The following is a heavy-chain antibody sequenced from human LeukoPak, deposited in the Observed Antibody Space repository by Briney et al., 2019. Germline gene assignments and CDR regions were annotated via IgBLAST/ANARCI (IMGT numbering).Heavy chain of an antibody. D-gene: IGHD3-10*01. CDR2: INAGTGNR. V-gene: IGHV1-3*01. Sequence: ASVKVSCKASGYTFTSYAIHWVRQAPGQRLEWMGWINAGTGNRKYSQKFQDRVTITRETSATTAYMELSSLTSEDTAVYYCARAYYYGSGSYGLDYWGQGTLVTVSS. CDR1: GYTFTSYA. CDR3: ARAYYYGSGSYGLDY. J-gene: IGHJ4*02.